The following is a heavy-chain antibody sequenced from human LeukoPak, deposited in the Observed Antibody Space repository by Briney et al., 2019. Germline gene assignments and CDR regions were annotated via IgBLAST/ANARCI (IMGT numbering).Heavy chain of an antibody. CDR2: ISSSGNKI. CDR1: GFPFSSYE. D-gene: IGHD2-2*01. V-gene: IGHV3-48*03. CDR3: ARGQRPQYTSTWDNWFDP. J-gene: IGHJ5*02. Sequence: GGSLRLSCAASGFPFSSYEMNWVRQAPGKRLQWVSYISSSGNKIYYVASVKGRFTISRDNAKNSLYLQIDSLRAEDTAVYYCARGQRPQYTSTWDNWFDPWGQGTQVTVSS.